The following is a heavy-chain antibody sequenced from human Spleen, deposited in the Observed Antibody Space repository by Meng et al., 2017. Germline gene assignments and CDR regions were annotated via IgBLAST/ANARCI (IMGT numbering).Heavy chain of an antibody. CDR1: GGSFRDYS. Sequence: GQLPPWAPGLLKSSESLSLPCVVSGGSFRDYSWSWIRQPPGKGLEWIGEINHSGSTNYNPSLESRATISVDTSQNNLSLKLSSVTAADSAVYYCARGPTTMAHDFDYWGQGTLVTVSS. CDR3: ARGPTTMAHDFDY. CDR2: INHSGST. J-gene: IGHJ4*02. V-gene: IGHV4-34*01. D-gene: IGHD4-11*01.